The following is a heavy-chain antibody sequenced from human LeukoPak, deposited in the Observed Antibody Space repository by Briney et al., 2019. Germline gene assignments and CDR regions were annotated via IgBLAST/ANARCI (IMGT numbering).Heavy chain of an antibody. Sequence: KPSETLSLTCTVSGGSISSSSYYWGWIRQPPGKGLEWIGSISYSVNTYYNPSLRSRVAISVDTSKNQFSLKLSSVTAADTAVYYCARAKYYYDSSGYPLFDYWGQGTLVTVSS. J-gene: IGHJ4*02. V-gene: IGHV4-39*07. D-gene: IGHD3-22*01. CDR3: ARAKYYYDSSGYPLFDY. CDR1: GGSISSSSYY. CDR2: ISYSVNT.